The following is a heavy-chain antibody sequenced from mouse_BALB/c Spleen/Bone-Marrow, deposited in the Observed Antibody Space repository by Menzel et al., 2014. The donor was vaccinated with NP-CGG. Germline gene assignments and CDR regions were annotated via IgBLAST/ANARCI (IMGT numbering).Heavy chain of an antibody. J-gene: IGHJ4*01. CDR2: IRLRSDNYAT. Sequence: EVMLVESGGGLVQPGGSMKLCCVASGFTFSSYWMSWVRQSPEKGLEWVGEIRLRSDNYATQYAESVKGRLTISRDDSKSCLYLQMNSLRPEDTGTYYCRAITKAMEYWGQGTSVTVSS. CDR3: RAITKAMEY. V-gene: IGHV6-6*02. D-gene: IGHD2-4*01. CDR1: GFTFSSYW.